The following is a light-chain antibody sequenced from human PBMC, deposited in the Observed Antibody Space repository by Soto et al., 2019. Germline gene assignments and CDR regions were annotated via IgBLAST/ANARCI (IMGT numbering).Light chain of an antibody. CDR1: QSVSSN. V-gene: IGKV3-15*01. J-gene: IGKJ4*01. CDR2: GAS. CDR3: QQYSNWPPAT. Sequence: EIVMTQSPATLSVPQGETATLSCRASQSVSSNLAWYQQKPGQAPRLLIYGASTRATGTSARFSGSGSGTEVTLTISSLQSEDFAIYYCQQYSNWPPATFGGGTKVKIK.